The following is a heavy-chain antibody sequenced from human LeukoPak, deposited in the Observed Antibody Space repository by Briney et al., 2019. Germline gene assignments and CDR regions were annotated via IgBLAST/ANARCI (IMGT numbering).Heavy chain of an antibody. CDR3: AKDRSGSGSYYPDY. Sequence: GSLRLSCAASGFTFSSYAMSWVRQAPGKGLEWVSVISGSGGSTDYADSVKGRFTISRDNSKNTLYLQMNSLRAEDTAVYYCAKDRSGSGSYYPDYWGQGTLVTVSS. J-gene: IGHJ4*02. D-gene: IGHD3-10*01. CDR2: ISGSGGST. V-gene: IGHV3-23*01. CDR1: GFTFSSYA.